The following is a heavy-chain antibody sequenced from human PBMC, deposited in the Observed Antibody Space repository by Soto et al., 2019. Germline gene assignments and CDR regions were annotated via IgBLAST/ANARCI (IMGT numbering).Heavy chain of an antibody. CDR2: IIPIFGTA. CDR3: AVCQCGWFDPPWFDY. CDR1: GGTFSSYA. Sequence: SVKVSCKASGGTFSSYAISWVRQAPGQGLEWMGGIIPIFGTANYAQKFQGRVTITADASTSTAYMELSSLRSEDTAVYYCAVCQCGWFDPPWFDYWGQGTPVTVSS. J-gene: IGHJ4*02. D-gene: IGHD6-19*01. V-gene: IGHV1-69*13.